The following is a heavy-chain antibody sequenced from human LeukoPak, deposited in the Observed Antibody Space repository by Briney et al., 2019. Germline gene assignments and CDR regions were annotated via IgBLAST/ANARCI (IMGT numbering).Heavy chain of an antibody. CDR2: MNPNSGNT. CDR3: ARGLIPTYYDFWSGYSANWFDP. J-gene: IGHJ5*02. CDR1: GYTFTSYD. V-gene: IGHV1-8*03. D-gene: IGHD3-3*01. Sequence: ASVKVSCKASGYTFTSYDISWVRQATGQGLEWMGWMNPNSGNTGYAQKFQGRVTITRNTSISTAYMELSSLRSEDTAVYYCARGLIPTYYDFWSGYSANWFDPWGQGTLVIVSS.